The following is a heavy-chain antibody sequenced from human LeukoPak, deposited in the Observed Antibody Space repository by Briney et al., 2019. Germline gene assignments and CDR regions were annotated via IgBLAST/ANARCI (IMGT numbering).Heavy chain of an antibody. V-gene: IGHV3-23*01. D-gene: IGHD4-23*01. Sequence: GGSLRLSCVASGFTISGHAMSWVRQAPGRGLEWVSITVAGYSETHYADSVRGRFTISRDDSSNTLSLEMNSLRADDTGTYYCVKDFCRGGNCPFPFFDSWGQGTVVTVSS. CDR2: TVAGYSET. CDR1: GFTISGHA. CDR3: VKDFCRGGNCPFPFFDS. J-gene: IGHJ4*02.